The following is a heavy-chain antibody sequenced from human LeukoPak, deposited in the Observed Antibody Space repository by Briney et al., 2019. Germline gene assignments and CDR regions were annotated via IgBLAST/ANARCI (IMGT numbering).Heavy chain of an antibody. CDR1: GYTFTSYY. D-gene: IGHD3-10*01. Sequence: ASVKVSCKASGYTFTSYYMHWVRQAPGQGLEWMGWINTNTGNPTYAQGFTGRFVFSLDTSVSTAYLQISSLKAEDTAVYYCARVSDYYGSGSYIDYWGQGTLVTVSS. V-gene: IGHV7-4-1*02. CDR3: ARVSDYYGSGSYIDY. J-gene: IGHJ4*02. CDR2: INTNTGNP.